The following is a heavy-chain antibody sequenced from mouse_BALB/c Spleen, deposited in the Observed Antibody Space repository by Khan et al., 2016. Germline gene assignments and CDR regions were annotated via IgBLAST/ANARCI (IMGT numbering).Heavy chain of an antibody. CDR2: INTNTGEP. Sequence: QIQLVQSGPELKKPGETVKISCKASGYTFTNYGMNWVKQAPGKGLKWMGWINTNTGEPTFAEEFKGRFAFSLETSASTAYLQINNLKNEDTATYFCARAAGQLWLPDYWDQGTTLTVSS. J-gene: IGHJ2*01. D-gene: IGHD3-2*01. CDR3: ARAAGQLWLPDY. CDR1: GYTFTNYG. V-gene: IGHV9-3*02.